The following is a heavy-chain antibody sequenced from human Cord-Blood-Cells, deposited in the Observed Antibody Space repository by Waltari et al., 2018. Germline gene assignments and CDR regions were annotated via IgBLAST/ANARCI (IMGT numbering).Heavy chain of an antibody. D-gene: IGHD6-19*01. CDR1: GSTFSGYW. Sequence: EVQLVESGGGLVQPGGSLSPSCAASGSTFSGYWMTWVRQAPGKGLVWVSRINRDGSSTSYADSVKGRFTISRDNAKNTLYLQMNSLRAEDTAVYYCARDVNSSGWYDYWGQGTLVTVSS. V-gene: IGHV3-74*01. J-gene: IGHJ4*02. CDR2: INRDGSST. CDR3: ARDVNSSGWYDY.